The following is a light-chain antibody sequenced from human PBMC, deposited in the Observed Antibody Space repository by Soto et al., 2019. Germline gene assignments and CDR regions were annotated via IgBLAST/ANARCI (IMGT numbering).Light chain of an antibody. Sequence: QSALTQPASVSGSPGQSITISCTGTSSDVGGHIYVSWYQQHPGKAPKLMIYEVSNRPSGVSNRFSGSKSGNTASLTISGLQPEDEADYYCNSYTNSNNYVVFGGGTKLTVL. V-gene: IGLV2-14*01. CDR1: SSDVGGHIY. CDR3: NSYTNSNNYVV. J-gene: IGLJ2*01. CDR2: EVS.